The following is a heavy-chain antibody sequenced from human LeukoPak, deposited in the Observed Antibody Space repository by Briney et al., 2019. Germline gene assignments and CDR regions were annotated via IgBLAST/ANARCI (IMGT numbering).Heavy chain of an antibody. D-gene: IGHD6-19*01. CDR1: GYTFTSYG. Sequence: ASVKVSCKASGYTFTSYGISWVRQAPGQGLEWMGWISAYNGNTNYAQKLQGRVTMTTDTSTSTAYMELRSPRSDDTAVYYCAAIVNSGWYRYFDYWGQGTLVTVSS. J-gene: IGHJ4*02. CDR2: ISAYNGNT. V-gene: IGHV1-18*01. CDR3: AAIVNSGWYRYFDY.